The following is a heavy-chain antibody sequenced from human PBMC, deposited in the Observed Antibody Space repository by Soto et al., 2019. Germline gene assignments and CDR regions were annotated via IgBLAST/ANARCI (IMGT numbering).Heavy chain of an antibody. CDR2: INHSGST. CDR1: GGSFSGYY. CDR3: ARGWGTIFDY. V-gene: IGHV4-34*01. D-gene: IGHD7-27*01. J-gene: IGHJ4*02. Sequence: QVQLQQWGAGLLKPSETLSLTCAVYGGSFSGYYWHWIRQPPGKGLEWIGEINHSGSTNYNPSLKXRVPISVDTSKTQFSLKLSSVTAAATAVYYCARGWGTIFDYWGQGPLVTVSS.